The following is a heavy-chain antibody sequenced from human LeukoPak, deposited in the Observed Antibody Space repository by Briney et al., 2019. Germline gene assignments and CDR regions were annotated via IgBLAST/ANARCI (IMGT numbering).Heavy chain of an antibody. D-gene: IGHD3-9*01. V-gene: IGHV1-8*01. CDR3: ARGTTYYDILTGYRFFDY. J-gene: IGHJ4*02. CDR2: MNPNSGNT. Sequence: GASVKVSCKASGYTFTSYDINWVRQATGQGLEWMGWMNPNSGNTGYAQKFQGRVTMTRNTSISTAYMELSSLRSEDTAVYYCARGTTYYDILTGYRFFDYGGQGTLATVSA. CDR1: GYTFTSYD.